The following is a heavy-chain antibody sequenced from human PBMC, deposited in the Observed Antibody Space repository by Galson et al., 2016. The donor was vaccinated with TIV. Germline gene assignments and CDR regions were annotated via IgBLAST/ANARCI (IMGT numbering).Heavy chain of an antibody. CDR1: GYTFTTYA. D-gene: IGHD6-19*01. CDR3: ARGATSDWPFDY. J-gene: IGHJ4*02. V-gene: IGHV1-3*01. CDR2: INAGNGDT. Sequence: SVKVSCKASGYTFTTYAIYWVRQAPGHGLEWMGWINAGNGDTKYSQKFQGRVTISRDTSASTAYMELSSLTSEDTAMYYCARGATSDWPFDYWGQATLVTVSS.